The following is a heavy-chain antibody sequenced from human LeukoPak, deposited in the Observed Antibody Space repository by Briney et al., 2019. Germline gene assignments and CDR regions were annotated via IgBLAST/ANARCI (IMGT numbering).Heavy chain of an antibody. J-gene: IGHJ4*02. D-gene: IGHD2-2*01. Sequence: PGRSLRLSCAASGFTFSSYAMHWVRQAPGKGLEWVAVISHDGSNKYYADSVKGRFTISRDNSKNTLYLQMNSLRAEDTAVYYCARDLSGKRCSSTSCLKYYFDYWGQGTLVTVSS. CDR1: GFTFSSYA. CDR3: ARDLSGKRCSSTSCLKYYFDY. V-gene: IGHV3-30*04. CDR2: ISHDGSNK.